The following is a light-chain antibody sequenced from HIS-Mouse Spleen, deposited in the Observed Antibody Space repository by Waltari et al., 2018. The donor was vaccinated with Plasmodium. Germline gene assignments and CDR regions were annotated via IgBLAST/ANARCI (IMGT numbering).Light chain of an antibody. CDR3: YSTDSSGNHRV. J-gene: IGLJ3*02. V-gene: IGLV3-10*01. Sequence: SYELTQPPSVSVSPGQTARITCSGDALPKKYAYWYQQKSGQAPVLVIYKDSKRPSGMPERYSGSSSGTMDTWTNSGGQVGDEADYYCYSTDSSGNHRVFGGGTKLTVL. CDR1: ALPKKY. CDR2: KDS.